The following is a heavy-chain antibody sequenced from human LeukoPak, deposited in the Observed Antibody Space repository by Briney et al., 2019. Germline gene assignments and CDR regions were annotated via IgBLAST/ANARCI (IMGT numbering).Heavy chain of an antibody. D-gene: IGHD3-22*01. V-gene: IGHV3-7*03. Sequence: GGSLRLSCAASGFTFSSYWMSWVRQAPGKGLEWVANIKQEGSEKYYVDSVKGRFTISRDNSKNTLFLQMNSLRAEDTALYYCAKGSSGYFFDLWGQGTLVTVSS. J-gene: IGHJ4*02. CDR3: AKGSSGYFFDL. CDR2: IKQEGSEK. CDR1: GFTFSSYW.